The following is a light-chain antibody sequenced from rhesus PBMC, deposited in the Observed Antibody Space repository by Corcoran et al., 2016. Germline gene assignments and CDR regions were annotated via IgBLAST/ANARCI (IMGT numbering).Light chain of an antibody. CDR2: SAS. V-gene: IGKV1S14*01. J-gene: IGKJ4*01. CDR1: QAIRNY. CDR3: QQHNSYPLT. Sequence: DIQMTQSPSSLSASVGHTVTITCRTSQAIRNYLAWYQQTPGKAPKPLIHSASNLESGVPSRFSGRGSGTDFTLTISSLQPEDFATYYCQQHNSYPLTFGGGTKVELK.